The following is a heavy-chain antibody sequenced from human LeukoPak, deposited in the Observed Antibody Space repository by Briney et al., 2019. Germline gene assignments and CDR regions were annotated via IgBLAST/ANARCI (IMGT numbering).Heavy chain of an antibody. J-gene: IGHJ4*02. Sequence: PSETLSLTCAVSSGSISSSNWWSWVRQPPGKGLEWIGEIYHSGSTNYNPSLKSRVTISVDKSKNQFSLKLSSVTAADTAVYYCAREGEAAVAGLDYWGQGPLVTVSS. V-gene: IGHV4-4*02. CDR2: IYHSGST. CDR3: AREGEAAVAGLDY. CDR1: SGSISSSNW. D-gene: IGHD6-19*01.